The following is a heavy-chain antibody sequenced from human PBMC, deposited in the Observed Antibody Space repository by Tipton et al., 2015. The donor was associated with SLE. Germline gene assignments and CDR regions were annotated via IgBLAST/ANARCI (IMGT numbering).Heavy chain of an antibody. V-gene: IGHV4-61*09. J-gene: IGHJ2*01. CDR3: ARHPTGYWYFDL. CDR1: GGSISSGSYY. D-gene: IGHD4-11*01. CDR2: IYTSGST. Sequence: TLSLTCTVSGGSISSGSYYWSWIRQPAGKGLEWIGHIYTSGSTNYNPSLKSRVTISVDTSKNQFSLKLSSVTAADTAVYYCARHPTGYWYFDLWGRGTLVTVSS.